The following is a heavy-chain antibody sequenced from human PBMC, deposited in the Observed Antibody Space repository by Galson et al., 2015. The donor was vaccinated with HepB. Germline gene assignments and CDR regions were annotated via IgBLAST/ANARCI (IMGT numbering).Heavy chain of an antibody. CDR3: ARLRGP. CDR2: INTSNGYT. J-gene: IGHJ5*02. Sequence: SVKVSCKASGYKFSSYGLSWVRQVPGRGLEWMGWINTSNGYTMFEQKFQDRISVTADTSTKTAYMELRSLRSDDTAVYYCARLRGPWGQGTLITVSS. V-gene: IGHV1-18*04. D-gene: IGHD3-10*01. CDR1: GYKFSSYG.